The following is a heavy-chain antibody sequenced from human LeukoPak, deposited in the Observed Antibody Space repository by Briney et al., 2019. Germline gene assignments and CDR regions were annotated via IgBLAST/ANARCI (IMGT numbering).Heavy chain of an antibody. Sequence: ASVKVSCKASGYTFTSYAMHWVRQAPGQRLEWMGWINAGNGNTKYSQKFQGRVTITRDTSASTAYMELSSLRSEDTAVYYCARGYDILTGYYPGFDSWGQGTLVTVSS. V-gene: IGHV1-3*01. J-gene: IGHJ4*02. CDR2: INAGNGNT. CDR3: ARGYDILTGYYPGFDS. D-gene: IGHD3-9*01. CDR1: GYTFTSYA.